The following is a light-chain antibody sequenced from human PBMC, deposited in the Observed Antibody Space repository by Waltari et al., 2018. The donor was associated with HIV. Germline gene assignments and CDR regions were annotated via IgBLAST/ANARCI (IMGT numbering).Light chain of an antibody. CDR3: QQSYTTAYT. Sequence: DIQMTHSPSSLSASVGDIFTITCRASQTLSRYLNLYQQKPGKAPKLLIYFASTLQSGVPSRFSGSGSGTDFTLTISSLQPEDFATYYCQQSYTTAYTFGQGTKLEIK. CDR2: FAS. V-gene: IGKV1-39*01. J-gene: IGKJ2*01. CDR1: QTLSRY.